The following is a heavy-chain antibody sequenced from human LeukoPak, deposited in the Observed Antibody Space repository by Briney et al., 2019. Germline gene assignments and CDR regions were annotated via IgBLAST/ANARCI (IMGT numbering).Heavy chain of an antibody. CDR1: GFTFGDYA. V-gene: IGHV3-49*03. CDR3: TRGYYDILTGYLIDY. D-gene: IGHD3-9*01. CDR2: IRSKAYGGTT. Sequence: GGSLRLSCTASGFTFGDYAMSWFRQAPGKGLEWVGFIRSKAYGGTTEYAASVKGRFTISRDDSKSIAYLQMNSLKTEDTAVYYCTRGYYDILTGYLIDYWGQGTLVTVSS. J-gene: IGHJ4*02.